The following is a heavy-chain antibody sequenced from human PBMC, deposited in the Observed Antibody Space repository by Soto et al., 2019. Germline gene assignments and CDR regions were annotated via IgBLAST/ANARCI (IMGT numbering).Heavy chain of an antibody. V-gene: IGHV3-23*01. J-gene: IGHJ4*02. Sequence: EVQLLESGGGLVQPGGSLRLSCADSGFTFTNSAMRWVRQAPGKGLEWVSGISGSGSRTYYTDSVKGRFTVSRDNSNNTLYLQMNSQRAEDTAIYYGAKGGNLGYWGKGTRVTGSS. D-gene: IGHD1-26*01. CDR3: AKGGNLGY. CDR1: GFTFTNSA. CDR2: ISGSGSRT.